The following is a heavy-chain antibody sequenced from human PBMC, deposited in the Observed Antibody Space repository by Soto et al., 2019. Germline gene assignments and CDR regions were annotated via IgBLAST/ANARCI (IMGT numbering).Heavy chain of an antibody. CDR1: GFTFSNAW. J-gene: IGHJ3*02. CDR2: IKSKTDGGTT. CDR3: TTDRALRFLEWLYLTDDAFDI. Sequence: EVQLVESGGGLVKPGGSLRLSCAASGFTFSNAWMNWVRQAPGKGLEWVGRIKSKTDGGTTDYAAPVKGRFTISRDDSKNTLYLQMNSLKTEDTAVYYCTTDRALRFLEWLYLTDDAFDIWGQGTMVTVSS. V-gene: IGHV3-15*07. D-gene: IGHD3-3*01.